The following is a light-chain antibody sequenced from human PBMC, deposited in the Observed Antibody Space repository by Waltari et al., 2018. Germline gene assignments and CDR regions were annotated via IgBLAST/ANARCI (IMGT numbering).Light chain of an antibody. CDR3: CSYAGGYTMS. Sequence: QSALTQPRSVSGSPGQSVTISCTGTSSDVGGYKYVSWHQQHPGKPPKLIIFDVSERPSGVPYRFSGSKSGNTASLTISGLQAEDEADYYCCSYAGGYTMSVGGETKLTVL. CDR1: SSDVGGYKY. CDR2: DVS. J-gene: IGLJ2*01. V-gene: IGLV2-11*01.